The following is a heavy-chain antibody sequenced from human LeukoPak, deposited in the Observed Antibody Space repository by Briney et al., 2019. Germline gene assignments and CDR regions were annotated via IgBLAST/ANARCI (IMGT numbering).Heavy chain of an antibody. CDR2: IRYDGSNK. D-gene: IGHD1-26*01. J-gene: IGHJ3*02. CDR3: SPRGGSYYPDAFDI. CDR1: GFTFSSYG. Sequence: GGSLRLSCAASGFTFSSYGMHWVRQAPGKGLEWVAFIRYDGSNKYYADSVKGRFTISRDNSKNTLYLQMNSLRAEDTAVYYCSPRGGSYYPDAFDIWGQGTMVTVSS. V-gene: IGHV3-30*02.